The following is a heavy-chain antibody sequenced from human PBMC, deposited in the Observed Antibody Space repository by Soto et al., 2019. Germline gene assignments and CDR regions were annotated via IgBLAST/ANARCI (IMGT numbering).Heavy chain of an antibody. CDR1: GGTFSSYT. CDR3: ARAARGYYDSSGYPHDAFDI. V-gene: IGHV1-69*02. Sequence: SVKVSCKASGGTFSSYTIIWVRQAPGQGLECMGRIIPILGIANYAQKFQGRVTITADKSTSTAYMELSSLRSEDTAVYYCARAARGYYDSSGYPHDAFDIWGQGTMVTVSS. D-gene: IGHD3-22*01. J-gene: IGHJ3*02. CDR2: IIPILGIA.